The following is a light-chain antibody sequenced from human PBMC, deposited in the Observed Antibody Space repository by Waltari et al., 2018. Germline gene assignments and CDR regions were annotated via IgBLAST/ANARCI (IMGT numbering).Light chain of an antibody. Sequence: QSALTQPASVSGSPGQSITISCTGTSSDVGGYNYVSWYQHHPGKAPKLIIYGVSNRPSGVSARFSGSKSGNTASLTVSGLQAEDEAYYYCGSYTLINTLVVFGGGTKVTVL. CDR2: GVS. J-gene: IGLJ3*02. CDR3: GSYTLINTLVV. CDR1: SSDVGGYNY. V-gene: IGLV2-14*01.